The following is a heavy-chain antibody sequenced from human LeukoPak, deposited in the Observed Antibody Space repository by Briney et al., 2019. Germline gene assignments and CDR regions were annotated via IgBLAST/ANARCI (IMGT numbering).Heavy chain of an antibody. Sequence: GSLKISCKGSGYSFTSYWIGWVRQMPGKGLEWMGIIYPGDSDTRYSPSFQGQVTISADKSISTAYLQWSGLKASDTAMYYCARRHPGGSRKRLDAFDIWGQGTMVTVSS. V-gene: IGHV5-51*01. CDR2: IYPGDSDT. CDR1: GYSFTSYW. J-gene: IGHJ3*02. D-gene: IGHD2-15*01. CDR3: ARRHPGGSRKRLDAFDI.